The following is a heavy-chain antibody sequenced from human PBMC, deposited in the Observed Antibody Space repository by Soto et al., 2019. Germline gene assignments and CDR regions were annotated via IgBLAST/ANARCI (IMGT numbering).Heavy chain of an antibody. CDR1: GGSISSYY. CDR3: ARDVSFGVVRDGGMDV. V-gene: IGHV4-59*01. J-gene: IGHJ6*02. D-gene: IGHD3-3*01. Sequence: SETLSLTCTISGGSISSYYWSWIRQPPGKGLEWIGYIYYSGSTNYNPSLKSRVTISVDTSKNQFSLKLSSVTAADTAVYYCARDVSFGVVRDGGMDVWGQGTTVTVSS. CDR2: IYYSGST.